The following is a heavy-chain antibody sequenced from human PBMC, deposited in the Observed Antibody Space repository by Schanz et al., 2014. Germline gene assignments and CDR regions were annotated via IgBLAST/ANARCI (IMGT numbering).Heavy chain of an antibody. CDR1: GFTFKNYG. V-gene: IGHV3-30*02. CDR2: IPFDASNK. Sequence: QLQLVESGGGVVQPGGSLKLSCVASGFTFKNYGIHWVRQALGKGLEWLTFIPFDASNKYYADSVKGRFTISRDNAKNSLYLQLNSLRADDTAVYYCAQESPYCSSISCRKYYFDHWGQGTLVTVSS. J-gene: IGHJ4*02. D-gene: IGHD2-2*01. CDR3: AQESPYCSSISCRKYYFDH.